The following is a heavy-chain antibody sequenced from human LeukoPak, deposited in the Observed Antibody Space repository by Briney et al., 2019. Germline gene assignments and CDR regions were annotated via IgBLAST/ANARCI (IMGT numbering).Heavy chain of an antibody. CDR1: GGTFSFYA. Sequence: GASVKVSCKATGGTFSFYAIAWVRQAPGQGLEWMGGIVPILATTNYAQKFQDRVTISADNSTSTAYMELSSLKSDDTAVYYCARVSYNWNLHGSPYYYGMDVWGNGTTVTVSS. CDR2: IVPILATT. V-gene: IGHV1-69*10. D-gene: IGHD1-1*01. CDR3: ARVSYNWNLHGSPYYYGMDV. J-gene: IGHJ6*04.